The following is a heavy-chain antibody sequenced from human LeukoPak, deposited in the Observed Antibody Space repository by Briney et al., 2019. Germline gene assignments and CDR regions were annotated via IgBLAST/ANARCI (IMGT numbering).Heavy chain of an antibody. CDR2: IYPGDSDT. J-gene: IGHJ4*02. V-gene: IGHV5-51*01. CDR3: ARRAPVGAMQFDY. D-gene: IGHD1-26*01. CDR1: GYTFTNYW. Sequence: GESLKISCKGSGYTFTNYWIGWVRQLPGEGLEFMGIIYPGDSDTRYSPSFQGQVTISVDKSINTAYLQWSSLKASDTAMYYCARRAPVGAMQFDYWGQGTLVTVSS.